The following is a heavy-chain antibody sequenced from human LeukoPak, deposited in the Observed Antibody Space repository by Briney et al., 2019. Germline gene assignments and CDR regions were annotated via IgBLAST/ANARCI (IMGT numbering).Heavy chain of an antibody. D-gene: IGHD2/OR15-2a*01. CDR1: GGSIRSYY. V-gene: IGHV4-59*01. J-gene: IGHJ3*02. CDR2: IYYSGST. CDR3: ARGGTTFSHNGFDI. Sequence: SETLSLTCTVSGGSIRSYYWTWIRQPPGKGLEWIGYIYYSGSTNYNPSLESRVTISVDTSKNQFSLKLSSMTAADTAVYYCARGGTTFSHNGFDIWGQGTMVTVSS.